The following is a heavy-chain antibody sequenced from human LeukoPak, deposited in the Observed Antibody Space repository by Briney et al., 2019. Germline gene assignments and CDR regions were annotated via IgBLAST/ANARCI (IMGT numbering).Heavy chain of an antibody. CDR1: GFTFSSYG. V-gene: IGHV3-33*08. J-gene: IGHJ4*02. D-gene: IGHD2-15*01. CDR3: ARDRSSGAFDY. CDR2: ILHDGSNK. Sequence: GRSLRLSCAASGFTFSSYGMHWVRHAPGRALEWVAIILHDGSNKDYADSVKGRFTISRDNSKNTLDLQMNSLRAEDTAVYYCARDRSSGAFDYWGQGTLVTVSS.